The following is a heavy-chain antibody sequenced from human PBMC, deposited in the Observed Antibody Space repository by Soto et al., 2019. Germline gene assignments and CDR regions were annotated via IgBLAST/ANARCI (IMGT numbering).Heavy chain of an antibody. J-gene: IGHJ4*02. D-gene: IGHD6-13*01. V-gene: IGHV4-39*01. CDR3: ARLQAAVPHY. CDR1: GGSIISGGYY. Sequence: SETLSLTCTVSGGSIISGGYYWTWIRQPPGKRLEWIGSIFYDGYTVYTPSLKSRVTISVDTSKNQFSLKLTSVAAADTAIYFCARLQAAVPHYWGQGILVTVSS. CDR2: IFYDGYT.